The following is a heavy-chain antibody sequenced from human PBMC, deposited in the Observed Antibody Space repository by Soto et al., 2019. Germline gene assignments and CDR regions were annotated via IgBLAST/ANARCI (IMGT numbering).Heavy chain of an antibody. CDR2: IYHSGRT. V-gene: IGHV4-30-2*06. J-gene: IGHJ4*02. CDR3: ARDMHDSGGSSFDY. D-gene: IGHD3-22*01. Sequence: QLQLQESGSGQLKPSQTLSLTCSVSGGSINNGGFSWFWIRQSPGKGLEWVGHIYHSGRTFYNPSLKRRVTIAMDRSKNQYYLSLNSVTVADTAEYFCARDMHDSGGSSFDYWGQGALVTVSS. CDR1: GGSINNGGFS.